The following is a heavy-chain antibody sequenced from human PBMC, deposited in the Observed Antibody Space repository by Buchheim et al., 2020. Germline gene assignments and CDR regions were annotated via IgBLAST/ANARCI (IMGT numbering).Heavy chain of an antibody. J-gene: IGHJ6*02. D-gene: IGHD7-27*01. CDR2: IWYDGSNK. Sequence: QVQLVESGGGVVQPGRSLRRSCAASGFTFSSYGMHWVRQAPGKGLEWVAVIWYDGSNKYYADSVKSRFTISRDNSKNTLYLQMNSLRAEDTAVYYCARDGDQTWDWALGGMDVWGQGTT. V-gene: IGHV3-33*01. CDR1: GFTFSSYG. CDR3: ARDGDQTWDWALGGMDV.